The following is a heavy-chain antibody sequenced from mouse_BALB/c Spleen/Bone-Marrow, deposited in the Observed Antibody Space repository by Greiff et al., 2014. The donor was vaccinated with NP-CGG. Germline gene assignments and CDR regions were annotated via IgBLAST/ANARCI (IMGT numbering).Heavy chain of an antibody. CDR1: GYTFTSYR. D-gene: IGHD2-1*01. V-gene: IGHV1-4*01. J-gene: IGHJ4*01. CDR2: INPSTGYT. CDR3: ARGNPLYAMDY. Sequence: QVQLQQSGAELAKPGASVKMSCKASGYTFTSYRMHWVKQRPGQGLEWIGYINPSTGYTDYNQKFNDKATLTADKSSSTAYMQRRSLASKDAAVYYCARGNPLYAMDYWGQGTSVTVSS.